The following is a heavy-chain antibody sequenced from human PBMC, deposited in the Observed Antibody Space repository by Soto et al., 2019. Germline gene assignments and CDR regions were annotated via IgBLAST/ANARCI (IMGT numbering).Heavy chain of an antibody. CDR2: ISWDGGST. Sequence: GGSLRLSCAASGFTFDDYTMHWVRQAPGKGLEWVSLISWDGGSTYYADSVKGRFTISRDNSKNSLYLQMNSLRTEDTALYYCAKDITSYGLLLGFDPWGQGTLVTVSS. J-gene: IGHJ5*02. CDR1: GFTFDDYT. V-gene: IGHV3-43*01. D-gene: IGHD5-18*01. CDR3: AKDITSYGLLLGFDP.